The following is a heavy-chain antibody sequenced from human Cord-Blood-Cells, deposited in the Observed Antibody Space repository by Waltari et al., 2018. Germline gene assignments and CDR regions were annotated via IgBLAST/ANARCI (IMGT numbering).Heavy chain of an antibody. CDR1: GYTFTSYY. Sequence: VQLVQSGAEVKKPGASVKVSCKASGYTFTSYYMYWVRQATGQGLEWMGIINPSGGSTSYAQKFQGIVTMTRDTSTSTVYMELSSLRSEDTAVYYCARELLVVPAENWFDPWGQGTLVTVSS. D-gene: IGHD2-2*01. V-gene: IGHV1-46*01. CDR2: INPSGGST. CDR3: ARELLVVPAENWFDP. J-gene: IGHJ5*02.